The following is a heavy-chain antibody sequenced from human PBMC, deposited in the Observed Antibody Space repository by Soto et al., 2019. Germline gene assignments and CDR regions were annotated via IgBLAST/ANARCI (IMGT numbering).Heavy chain of an antibody. CDR3: ARVPTDYDCWSGYLYYYYGMDV. Sequence: ASVKVSCKASGYTFTSYDINWVRQATGQGLEWMGWMNPNSGNTGYAQKFQGRVTMTRNTSISTAYMELSSLRSEDTAVYYCARVPTDYDCWSGYLYYYYGMDVWGQGTTVTVSS. CDR1: GYTFTSYD. CDR2: MNPNSGNT. D-gene: IGHD3-3*01. V-gene: IGHV1-8*01. J-gene: IGHJ6*02.